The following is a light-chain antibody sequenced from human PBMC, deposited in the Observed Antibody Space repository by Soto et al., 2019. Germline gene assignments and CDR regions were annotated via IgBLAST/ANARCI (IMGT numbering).Light chain of an antibody. CDR1: QSVKRN. J-gene: IGKJ1*01. Sequence: EIGMTQSPATLSVSPGERATLSWRASQSVKRNLAWYQKNPGKAPRLLIKGASTRATGVPVRLSGSGSGTELTITISSMKHEDFEVYYCQQYNNWTETFGQGTKVDIK. CDR3: QQYNNWTET. CDR2: GAS. V-gene: IGKV3-15*01.